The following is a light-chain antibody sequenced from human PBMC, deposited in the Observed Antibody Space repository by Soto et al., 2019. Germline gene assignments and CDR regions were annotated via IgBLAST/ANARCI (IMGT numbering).Light chain of an antibody. CDR2: DVN. V-gene: IGLV2-14*03. CDR1: SRDVGNYNY. J-gene: IGLJ2*01. CDR3: RSYTSSSNLI. Sequence: QSALTQPASVSGSLGQSITISCTGTSRDVGNYNYVSWYQHHTGRAPKLVIYDVNNRPAGISNRVSGSKSDNTASLIIFGLQAADEADYYCRSYTSSSNLIFGGGTKLTV.